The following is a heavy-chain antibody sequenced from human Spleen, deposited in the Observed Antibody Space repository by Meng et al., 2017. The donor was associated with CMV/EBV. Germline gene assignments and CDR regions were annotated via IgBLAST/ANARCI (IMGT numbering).Heavy chain of an antibody. CDR1: GYTFTSYD. CDR2: MNPNSGNT. CDR3: ARGFYYDFWSGYRAGLHPFDP. D-gene: IGHD3-3*01. Sequence: ASVKVSCKASGYTFTSYDINWVRQATGQGLEWMGWMNPNSGNTGYAQKFQGRVTMTRNTSISTAYMELSSLRSEDTAMYYCARGFYYDFWSGYRAGLHPFDPWGQGTLVTVSS. J-gene: IGHJ5*02. V-gene: IGHV1-8*01.